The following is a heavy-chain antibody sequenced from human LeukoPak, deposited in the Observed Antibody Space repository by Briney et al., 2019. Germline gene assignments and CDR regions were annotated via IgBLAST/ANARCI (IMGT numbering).Heavy chain of an antibody. CDR2: IYHSGST. D-gene: IGHD1-26*01. V-gene: IGHV4-38-2*02. CDR3: ARAIEVGAMTPFDY. Sequence: SETLSLTCTVSGFSISSVHYWGWVRQPPGKGLEWIGSIYHSGSTYYNPSLKSRVTISVDTSKNQFSLKLTSVTAADTAVYYCARAIEVGAMTPFDYWGQGTLVTVSS. J-gene: IGHJ4*02. CDR1: GFSISSVHY.